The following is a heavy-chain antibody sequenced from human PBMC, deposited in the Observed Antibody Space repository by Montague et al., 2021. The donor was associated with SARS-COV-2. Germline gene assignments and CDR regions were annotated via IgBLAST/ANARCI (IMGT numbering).Heavy chain of an antibody. V-gene: IGHV4-59*01. CDR2: IYYSGST. Sequence: SEALSLTCTVSGGSISSYYWSWIRQPPGKGLEWIGYIYYSGSTNYNPSLKSRVTISVDTSKNQFSLKLSSVTAADAAVYYCARGSGWMGNAFDIWGQGTMVTVSS. D-gene: IGHD6-19*01. CDR3: ARGSGWMGNAFDI. J-gene: IGHJ3*02. CDR1: GGSISSYY.